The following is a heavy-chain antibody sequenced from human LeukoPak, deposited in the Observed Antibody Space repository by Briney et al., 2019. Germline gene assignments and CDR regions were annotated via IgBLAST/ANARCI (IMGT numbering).Heavy chain of an antibody. J-gene: IGHJ4*02. V-gene: IGHV3-23*01. CDR2: ISERGDRT. CDR1: GFTFDDYA. D-gene: IGHD3-22*01. Sequence: GGSLRLSCAASGFTFDDYAMHWVRHAPGKGLEWVSGISERGDRTSSAASVKGRFTISRDNSRNILYLQMNSLRADDTAVYYCAKRGYYDSSGFSPLTYWGQGTLVTVSS. CDR3: AKRGYYDSSGFSPLTY.